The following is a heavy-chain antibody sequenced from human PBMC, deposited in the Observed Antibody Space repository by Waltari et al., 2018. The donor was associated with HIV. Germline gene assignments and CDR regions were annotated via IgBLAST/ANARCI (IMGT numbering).Heavy chain of an antibody. J-gene: IGHJ4*01. V-gene: IGHV3-23*01. CDR2: RSGRGVST. Sequence: EVQLLESGGDLVKPGGSLRLSCAASGFTFSDYGMSWVRQAPGKGLEWVSSRSGRGVSTYYADSVQGRFTISRDNSKNTLYLQMSSLRVDDTAVYYCAKSAVVTTWYYFDSWGHGTLVTVSS. CDR3: AKSAVVTTWYYFDS. D-gene: IGHD2-21*02. CDR1: GFTFSDYG.